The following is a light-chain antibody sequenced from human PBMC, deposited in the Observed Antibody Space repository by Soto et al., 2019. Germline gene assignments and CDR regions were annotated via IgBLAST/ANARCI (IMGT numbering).Light chain of an antibody. CDR1: QSVSSN. CDR2: GAS. Sequence: EIVMTQSPAPLSVSPGERATLSCRASQSVSSNLAWYQQKPGQAPRLLIYGASTRATGIPARFSGSGSGTAFTLTISSLQSEDFAVYYCQQYNNWPPYTFGQGNKQEIK. CDR3: QQYNNWPPYT. J-gene: IGKJ2*01. V-gene: IGKV3-15*01.